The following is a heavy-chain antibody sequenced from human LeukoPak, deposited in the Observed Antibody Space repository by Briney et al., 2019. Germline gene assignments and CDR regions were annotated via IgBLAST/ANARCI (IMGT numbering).Heavy chain of an antibody. Sequence: PSETLSLTCTVSGGSISSYYWSWIRQPAGKGQEWIGRIYTSGSTNYNPSLKSRVTMSVDTSKNQFSLKLSSVTAADTAVYYCARDSRDSSGWYAYYFDYWGQGTLVTVSS. J-gene: IGHJ4*02. CDR3: ARDSRDSSGWYAYYFDY. V-gene: IGHV4-4*07. CDR2: IYTSGST. CDR1: GGSISSYY. D-gene: IGHD6-19*01.